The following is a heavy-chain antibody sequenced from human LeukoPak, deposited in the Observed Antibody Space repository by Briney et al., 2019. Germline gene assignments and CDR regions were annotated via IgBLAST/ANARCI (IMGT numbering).Heavy chain of an antibody. CDR1: GFTVNSNY. Sequence: GSLRLSCSASGFTVNSNYMTWVRQPPGKGLEWIGSIFYSGSTYYNPSLKSRVTISVDTSKNQFSLKLSSVTAADTAMYYCARHSLRAAAGTVADYWGQGTLVTVSS. CDR2: IFYSGST. J-gene: IGHJ4*02. CDR3: ARHSLRAAAGTVADY. D-gene: IGHD6-13*01. V-gene: IGHV4-39*01.